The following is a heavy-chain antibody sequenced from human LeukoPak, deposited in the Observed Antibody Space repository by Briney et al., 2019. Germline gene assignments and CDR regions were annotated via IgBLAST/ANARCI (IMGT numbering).Heavy chain of an antibody. V-gene: IGHV4-59*11. D-gene: IGHD6-6*01. CDR3: ARSTGAARYDY. CDR2: IYYSGST. CDR1: GGSISSHY. J-gene: IGHJ4*02. Sequence: SETLSLTCTVSGGSISSHYWSWIRQPPGKGLEWIGYIYYSGSTNYNPSLKSRVTISVDTSKNQFSLKLSSVTAADTAVYYCARSTGAARYDYWGQGTLVTVSS.